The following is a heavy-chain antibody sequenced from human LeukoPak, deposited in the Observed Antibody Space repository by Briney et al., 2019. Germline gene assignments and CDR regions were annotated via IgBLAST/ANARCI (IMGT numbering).Heavy chain of an antibody. CDR1: GGSITSYY. CDR3: ARVYPYYFDY. CDR2: IYYSGST. J-gene: IGHJ4*02. V-gene: IGHV4-59*01. Sequence: PSETLSLTCTVSGGSITSYYWSWIRQPPGKGLEWIGYIYYSGSTSYNPSLKSRVTISVGTSKNQFSLTLSSVTAADTAVYYCARVYPYYFDYWGQGTLVTVSS.